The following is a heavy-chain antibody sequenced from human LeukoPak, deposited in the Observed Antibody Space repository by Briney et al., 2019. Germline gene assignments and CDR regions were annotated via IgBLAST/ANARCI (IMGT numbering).Heavy chain of an antibody. Sequence: ASVKVSCKASGYTFTAYYMHWVRQAPGQGLEWMGWINPNSGGTNYAQKFQDRVTMTRDTSISTASMELNRLRSDDTAVYYCAREQIQLWLQLYYYYGMDVWGQGTTVTVSS. CDR2: INPNSGGT. J-gene: IGHJ6*02. V-gene: IGHV1-2*02. D-gene: IGHD5-18*01. CDR3: AREQIQLWLQLYYYYGMDV. CDR1: GYTFTAYY.